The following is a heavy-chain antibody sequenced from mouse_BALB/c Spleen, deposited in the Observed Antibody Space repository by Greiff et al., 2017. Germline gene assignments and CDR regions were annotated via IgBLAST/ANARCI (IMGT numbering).Heavy chain of an antibody. V-gene: IGHV5-4*02. J-gene: IGHJ4*01. Sequence: EVQVVESGGGLVKPGGSLKLSCAASGFTFSDYYMYWVRQTPEKRLECVATISDGGSYTYYPDSVKGRFTISRDNAKNNLYLQMSSLKSEDTAMYYCARDRGSHAMDYWGQGTSVTVSS. CDR1: GFTFSDYY. CDR3: ARDRGSHAMDY. CDR2: ISDGGSYT. D-gene: IGHD3-1*01.